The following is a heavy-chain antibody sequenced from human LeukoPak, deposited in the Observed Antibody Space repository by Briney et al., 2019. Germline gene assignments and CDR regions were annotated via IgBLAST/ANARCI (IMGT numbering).Heavy chain of an antibody. J-gene: IGHJ4*02. Sequence: PGGSLRLSCAASGFAFTNACVSWVRRAPGKGLEWVGRIRSKNNGGTTDYAAPVRGRFSISRDDSKSTLYLQMNSLKTEDTAVYYCTTDPGYRGLYYFDYWGQGTLVTVSS. V-gene: IGHV3-15*01. D-gene: IGHD5-12*01. CDR3: TTDPGYRGLYYFDY. CDR2: IRSKNNGGTT. CDR1: GFAFTNAC.